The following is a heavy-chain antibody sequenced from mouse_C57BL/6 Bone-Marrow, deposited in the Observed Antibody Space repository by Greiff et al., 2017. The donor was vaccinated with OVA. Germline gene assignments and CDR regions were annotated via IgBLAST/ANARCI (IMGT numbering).Heavy chain of an antibody. V-gene: IGHV1-15*01. CDR1: GYTFTGYE. Sequence: VQLQQSGAELVRPGASVTLSCKASGYTFTGYEMHWVKQTPVHGLEWIGAIDPGTGGTAYNQKFKGKAILTADKSSSTAYMELRSLTSEDSAVYFCTRGYSNYYAMDYWGQGTSVTVSS. CDR2: IDPGTGGT. CDR3: TRGYSNYYAMDY. D-gene: IGHD2-5*01. J-gene: IGHJ4*01.